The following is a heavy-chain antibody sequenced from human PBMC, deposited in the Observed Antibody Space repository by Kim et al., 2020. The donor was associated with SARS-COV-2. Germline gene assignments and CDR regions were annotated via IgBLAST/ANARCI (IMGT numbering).Heavy chain of an antibody. CDR2: INPSGGST. J-gene: IGHJ6*02. V-gene: IGHV1-46*01. Sequence: ASVKVSCKASGYVFTSHDLHWVRQAPGQGLEWMGIINPSGGSTTYAQKFQGRVAVTRDTSTSTVYMELSSLRSEDTAVYYCASWVGGYSSSLGVQYYQYGLDVWGQGTTVTVSS. CDR1: GYVFTSHD. D-gene: IGHD6-6*01. CDR3: ASWVGGYSSSLGVQYYQYGLDV.